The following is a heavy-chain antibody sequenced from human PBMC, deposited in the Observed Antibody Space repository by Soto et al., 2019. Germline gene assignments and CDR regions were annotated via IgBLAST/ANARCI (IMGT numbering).Heavy chain of an antibody. Sequence: ASVKVSCKASGYTFTGYYMHWVRQAPGQGLEWMGWINPNSGGTNYAQKFQGWVTMTRDTSISTAYMELSRLRSDDTAVYYCARGSSSWYEENYYYYGMDVWGQGTTVTVSS. CDR2: INPNSGGT. CDR1: GYTFTGYY. D-gene: IGHD6-13*01. CDR3: ARGSSSWYEENYYYYGMDV. V-gene: IGHV1-2*04. J-gene: IGHJ6*02.